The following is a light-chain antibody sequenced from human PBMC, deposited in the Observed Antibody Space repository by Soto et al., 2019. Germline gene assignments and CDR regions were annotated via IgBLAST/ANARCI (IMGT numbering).Light chain of an antibody. CDR1: QSVSSN. CDR3: QQYNNWPCT. Sequence: EIVMTQSPATLSVSPGERATLSCRASQSVSSNLAWYQQKPGQAPRLLIYGASTRATGIPARFSGSGSGTEFTLTISSLQSEDVAVYYCQQYNNWPCTFGQGTKVEIK. J-gene: IGKJ1*01. CDR2: GAS. V-gene: IGKV3-15*01.